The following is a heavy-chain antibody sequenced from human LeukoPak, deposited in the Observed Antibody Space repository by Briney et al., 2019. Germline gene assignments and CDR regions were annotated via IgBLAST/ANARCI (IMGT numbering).Heavy chain of an antibody. D-gene: IGHD3-10*01. CDR2: IYWNDDK. V-gene: IGHV2-5*01. CDR1: GLSLSTSGVG. J-gene: IGHJ4*02. Sequence: SGPTLVKPTQTLTLTCTFSGLSLSTSGVGVGWIRQPPGKALEWLALIYWNDDKRYSPSLKSRLTITKDTSKNQVVLTMTNMDPVDTATYYCAHRLLLWFGDSYFDYWGQGTLVTVSS. CDR3: AHRLLLWFGDSYFDY.